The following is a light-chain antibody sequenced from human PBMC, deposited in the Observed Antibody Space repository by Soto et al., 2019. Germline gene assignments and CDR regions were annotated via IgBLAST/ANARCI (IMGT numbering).Light chain of an antibody. V-gene: IGKV1-9*01. J-gene: IGKJ4*01. CDR3: QQLNTYPIGT. CDR1: QDISSY. CDR2: DAS. Sequence: DIQLTQSPSFLSASVGDRVTITCRASQDISSYLAWYQQKPGKAPKLLIYDASTLQSGVPSRFRGSGSGTEFTLTISSLQPEEFATHYCQQLNTYPIGTFGGGTKVEIK.